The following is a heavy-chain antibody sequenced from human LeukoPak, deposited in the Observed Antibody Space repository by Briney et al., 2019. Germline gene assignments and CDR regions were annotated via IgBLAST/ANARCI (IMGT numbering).Heavy chain of an antibody. D-gene: IGHD3-22*01. Sequence: ASVKVSCKASGYTFTGYYIPWVRQAPGQGLEWMGWINPNTGDTNYAQKFQGRVTMTRDTSISTAYMELTRLRSDDTAVYYSARGYYDSSAYYSADYWGQGTLVTVSS. CDR2: INPNTGDT. J-gene: IGHJ4*02. V-gene: IGHV1-2*02. CDR1: GYTFTGYY. CDR3: ARGYYDSSAYYSADY.